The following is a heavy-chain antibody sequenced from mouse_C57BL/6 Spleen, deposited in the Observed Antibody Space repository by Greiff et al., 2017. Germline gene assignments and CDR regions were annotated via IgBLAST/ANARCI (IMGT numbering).Heavy chain of an antibody. D-gene: IGHD1-1*02. V-gene: IGHV5-17*01. CDR3: ARRVARYWYFDV. J-gene: IGHJ1*03. CDR2: ISSGSSTI. Sequence: DVHLVESGGGLVKPGGSLKLSCAASGFTFSDYGMHWVRQAPEKGLEWVAYISSGSSTIYYADTVKGRFTISRDNAKNTLFLQMTSLRSEDTAMYYCARRVARYWYFDVWGTGTTVTVSS. CDR1: GFTFSDYG.